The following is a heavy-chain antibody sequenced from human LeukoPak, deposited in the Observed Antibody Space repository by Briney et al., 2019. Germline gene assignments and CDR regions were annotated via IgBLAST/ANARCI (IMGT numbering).Heavy chain of an antibody. J-gene: IGHJ4*02. D-gene: IGHD6-19*01. CDR3: AKDIRAVAGPLDY. CDR2: ISGSGGST. CDR1: GFTFSSYA. Sequence: HTGGSLRLSCAASGFTFSSYARRWVRQAPGKGLEWVSAISGSGGSTYYADSVKGRFTISRDNSKNTLYLQMNSLRAEDTAVYYCAKDIRAVAGPLDYWGQGTLVTVSS. V-gene: IGHV3-23*01.